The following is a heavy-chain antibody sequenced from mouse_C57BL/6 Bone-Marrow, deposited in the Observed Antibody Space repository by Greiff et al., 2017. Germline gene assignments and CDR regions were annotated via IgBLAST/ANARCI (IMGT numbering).Heavy chain of an antibody. J-gene: IGHJ1*03. D-gene: IGHD1-3*01. CDR1: GFTFSSYG. V-gene: IGHV5-6*01. CDR2: ISSGGSYT. CDR3: ARHKSFYWYFDV. Sequence: EVKLVESGGDLVKPGGSLKLSCAASGFTFSSYGMSWVRQTPDKRLEWVATISSGGSYTYYPDSVKGRFTISRDNAKNTLYLQMSSLKSEDTAMYYCARHKSFYWYFDVWGTGTTVTVYS.